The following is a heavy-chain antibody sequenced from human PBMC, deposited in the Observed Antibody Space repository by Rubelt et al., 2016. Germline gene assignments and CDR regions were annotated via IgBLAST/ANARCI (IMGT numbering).Heavy chain of an antibody. CDR1: GGTFSSYA. V-gene: IGHV1-69*17. J-gene: IGHJ4*02. CDR3: SREESGRWLQSI. D-gene: IGHD5-24*01. CDR2: IIPIFGIA. Sequence: QVQLVQSGAEVKKPGSSVKVSCKASGGTFSSYAISWVRQAPGQGLEWMGGIIPIFGIADSVLKFQGGSTITADKSTGTAYMELRSLRSEDTAVYYCSREESGRWLQSIWGQGTLVTVSS.